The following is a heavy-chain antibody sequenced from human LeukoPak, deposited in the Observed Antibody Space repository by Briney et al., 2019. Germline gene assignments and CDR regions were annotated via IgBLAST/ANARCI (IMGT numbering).Heavy chain of an antibody. CDR2: ISSNGDNT. CDR1: GFTFSTYV. J-gene: IGHJ4*02. V-gene: IGHV3-64D*06. CDR3: VRGTGY. Sequence: PAGSLRLSCSVSGFTFSTYVMHWVRQPPGKGLEYVSAISSNGDNTYYADSVKGRFTISRDNSKNTLYLQMSSLRPDDTAVYFCVRGTGYWGQGTLVTVSS.